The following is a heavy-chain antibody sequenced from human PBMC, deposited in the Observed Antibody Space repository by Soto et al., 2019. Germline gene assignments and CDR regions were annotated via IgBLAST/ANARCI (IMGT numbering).Heavy chain of an antibody. J-gene: IGHJ3*02. D-gene: IGHD2-2*01. CDR2: IYYSGST. Sequence: SETLSLTCTVSGGSISSYYWSWIRQPPGKGLEWIGYIYYSGSTNYNPSLKSRVTISVDTSKNQFSLKLSSVTAADTAVYYCARLLFWGSVVPAARDAFDIWGQGTMVTVSS. V-gene: IGHV4-59*08. CDR3: ARLLFWGSVVPAARDAFDI. CDR1: GGSISSYY.